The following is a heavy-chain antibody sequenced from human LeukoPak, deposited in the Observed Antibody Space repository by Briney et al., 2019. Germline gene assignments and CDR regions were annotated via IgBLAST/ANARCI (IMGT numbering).Heavy chain of an antibody. D-gene: IGHD3-9*01. J-gene: IGHJ4*02. CDR2: IYHSGST. CDR1: GYSISSGHY. V-gene: IGHV4-38-2*02. Sequence: SETLSLTCTVSGYSISSGHYWGWIRQPPGKGLEWIGSIYHSGSTYYNPSLKSRVTISVDTSKNQFSLKLSSVTAADTAVYYCALGDILTGLNWGQGTLVTVSS. CDR3: ALGDILTGLN.